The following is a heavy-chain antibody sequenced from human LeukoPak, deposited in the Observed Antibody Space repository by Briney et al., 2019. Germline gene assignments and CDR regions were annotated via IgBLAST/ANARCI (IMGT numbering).Heavy chain of an antibody. J-gene: IGHJ3*02. CDR3: ASPEWLPDSIDI. D-gene: IGHD3-3*01. Sequence: GRSLRLSCAASGFTFSSYGMLWVRQAPGKGLEWVAVVSYDGSNKYYADSVKGRFTISRDNSENTLYLQMNSLRAEDTAVYYCASPEWLPDSIDIWGQGTMVTVSS. CDR1: GFTFSSYG. V-gene: IGHV3-30*03. CDR2: VSYDGSNK.